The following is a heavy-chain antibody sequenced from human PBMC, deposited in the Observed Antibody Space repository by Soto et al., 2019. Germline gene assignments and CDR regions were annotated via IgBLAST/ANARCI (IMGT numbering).Heavy chain of an antibody. D-gene: IGHD4-17*01. V-gene: IGHV4-31*03. CDR2: IFYSGST. CDR3: ARDGDRKTTVTPDYYYGMDV. J-gene: IGHJ6*02. Sequence: PSGTLTLTCTVSGGSISSGGYYWSWIRQGKGEGLEWIGYIFYSGSTYYNPSLKSRVTISVDTSNSHFSLKLSSVTAADTAVYYCARDGDRKTTVTPDYYYGMDVWGQGTTVTVSS. CDR1: GGSISSGGYY.